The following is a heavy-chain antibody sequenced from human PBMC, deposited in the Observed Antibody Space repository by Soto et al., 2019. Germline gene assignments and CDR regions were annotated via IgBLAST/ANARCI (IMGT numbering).Heavy chain of an antibody. CDR3: SRDLYSYGYLPDF. V-gene: IGHV3-49*04. J-gene: IGHJ4*02. Sequence: SLRLSCTASGFTFAEYAMSWVRQAPGKGLEWVGFIRSRAYGGTAEYAASVKGRFTISRDDFKSIAYLQMNSLKTEDTAVYYCSRDLYSYGYLPDFWGQGTLVTVSS. CDR1: GFTFAEYA. D-gene: IGHD5-18*01. CDR2: IRSRAYGGTA.